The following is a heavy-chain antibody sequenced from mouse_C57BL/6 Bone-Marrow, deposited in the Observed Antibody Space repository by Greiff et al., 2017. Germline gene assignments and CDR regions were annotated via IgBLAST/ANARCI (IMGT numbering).Heavy chain of an antibody. V-gene: IGHV1-47*01. Sequence: VQLKASGAELVKPGASVKMSCKASGYTFTTYPIEWMKQNHGKSLEWIGNFHPYNDDTKYNEKFKGKATLTGEKSSNTVYLELSRLTSDDSAGYYCARSSTFFYYFDYWGQGTTLTVSS. CDR3: ARSSTFFYYFDY. CDR1: GYTFTTYP. D-gene: IGHD5-1*01. J-gene: IGHJ2*01. CDR2: FHPYNDDT.